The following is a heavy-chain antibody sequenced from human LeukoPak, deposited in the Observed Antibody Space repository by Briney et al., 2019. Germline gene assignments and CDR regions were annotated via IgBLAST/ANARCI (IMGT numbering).Heavy chain of an antibody. CDR1: GYTFTSYG. J-gene: IGHJ5*02. CDR3: ARDNSVGDVAWWFDP. V-gene: IGHV1-18*04. Sequence: ASVKVSCKASGYTFTSYGITWVRQAPGQGLEWMGWISAYNGNTNYAQKLQGRVTMTTDTSTSTAYMELRSLRSEDTAVYYCARDNSVGDVAWWFDPWGQGTLVTVSS. CDR2: ISAYNGNT. D-gene: IGHD1-26*01.